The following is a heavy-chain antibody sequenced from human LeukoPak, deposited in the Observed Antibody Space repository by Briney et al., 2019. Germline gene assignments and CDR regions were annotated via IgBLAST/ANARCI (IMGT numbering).Heavy chain of an antibody. CDR2: IHYSGST. Sequence: SETLSLTCTVSGGSISSYYWSCIRQPPGKGLEWIGYIHYSGSTNYNPSLKSRVTISVDTSKNQFSLKLSSVTAADTAVYYCARSILGIRFDPWGQGTLVTVSS. CDR3: ARSILGIRFDP. J-gene: IGHJ5*02. D-gene: IGHD7-27*01. V-gene: IGHV4-59*01. CDR1: GGSISSYY.